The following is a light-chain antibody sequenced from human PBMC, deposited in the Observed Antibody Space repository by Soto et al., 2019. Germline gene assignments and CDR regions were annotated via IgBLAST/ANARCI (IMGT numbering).Light chain of an antibody. J-gene: IGKJ2*01. CDR1: QSVYNW. Sequence: DVQMTQSPSTLSASVGDRVTITCRASQSVYNWLAWYQQMPRKAPNLLISYVSNLESGVPSRFSGSGSGTEFNLTISGLQPDDSATYYCQQYKSYSWTFGQGTKLEIK. CDR2: YVS. V-gene: IGKV1-5*01. CDR3: QQYKSYSWT.